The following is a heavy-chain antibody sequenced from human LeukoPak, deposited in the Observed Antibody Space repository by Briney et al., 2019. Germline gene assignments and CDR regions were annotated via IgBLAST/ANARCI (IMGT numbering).Heavy chain of an antibody. V-gene: IGHV3-23*01. CDR1: GFTFSSYA. J-gene: IGHJ4*02. Sequence: PGGSLRLSCAASGFTFSSYAMTWVRQAPGKGLEWVSAISGSGGSTDYADSVKGRFTVSRDNSKNTVHLQMNSLRAEDTSVYYCAKASGIYSNYVYFDYWGQGALVTDSS. CDR2: ISGSGGST. CDR3: AKASGIYSNYVYFDY. D-gene: IGHD4-11*01.